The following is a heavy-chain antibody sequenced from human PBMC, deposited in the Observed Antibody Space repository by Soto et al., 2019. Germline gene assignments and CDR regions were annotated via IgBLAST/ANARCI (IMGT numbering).Heavy chain of an antibody. CDR3: ARSMVRGAPAFDI. D-gene: IGHD3-10*01. Sequence: GGSLRLSCAASGFTFSDYYMSWIRQAPGKGLEWVSYISSSGSTIYYADSVKGRFTISRDNAKNSLYLQMNSLRAEDTAVYYCARSMVRGAPAFDIWGQGTMVTVSS. V-gene: IGHV3-11*01. J-gene: IGHJ3*02. CDR1: GFTFSDYY. CDR2: ISSSGSTI.